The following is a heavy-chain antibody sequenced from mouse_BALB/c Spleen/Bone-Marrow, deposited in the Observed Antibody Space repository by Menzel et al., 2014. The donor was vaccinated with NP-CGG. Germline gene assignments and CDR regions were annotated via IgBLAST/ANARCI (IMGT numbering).Heavy chain of an antibody. CDR1: RFDLSRYW. V-gene: IGHV4-1*02. CDR3: ARLNYNGNLFV. J-gene: IGHJ1*01. Sequence: ELKVRESGGGLVQPGGSVKLSCAASRFDLSRYWLSWVRQAPGKGLEWIGEINPENSTTNYTPTLKDKFIISRDHSKQKLHVQMSKVSDEYAVFDYCARLNYNGNLFVLGPCTTV. CDR2: INPENSTT. D-gene: IGHD1-1*01.